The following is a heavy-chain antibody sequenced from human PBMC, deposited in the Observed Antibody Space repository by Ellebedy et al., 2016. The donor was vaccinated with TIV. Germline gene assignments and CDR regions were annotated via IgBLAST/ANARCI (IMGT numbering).Heavy chain of an antibody. D-gene: IGHD5-18*01. CDR3: ATDSRYSYGYRFNF. Sequence: ASVKVSCKASGYTFTGYYLHWVRQAPGQGLEWMGRIIPILGRPDYAQSFQGRVTINADKSTGTPYLELSSLRSEDTAVYYCATDSRYSYGYRFNFWGQGTLVIVSS. V-gene: IGHV1-69*04. CDR2: IIPILGRP. J-gene: IGHJ4*02. CDR1: GYTFTGYY.